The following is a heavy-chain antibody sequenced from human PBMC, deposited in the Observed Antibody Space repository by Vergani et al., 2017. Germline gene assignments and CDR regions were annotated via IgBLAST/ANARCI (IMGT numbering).Heavy chain of an antibody. CDR1: GGSISAGYYF. CDR3: ARRSGGYYSGGKVHPLRTAFDV. J-gene: IGHJ3*01. Sequence: QVQLQASGPGRVKPSQTLSLTCTMSGGSISAGYYFWSWIRQPAGKGLEGLGHISASGNASHSPSLTTRVSMSVDTSKNQFSLTVTSVTAADTAIYFCARRSGGYYSGGKVHPLRTAFDVWGHGTVVTVSS. D-gene: IGHD2-15*01. CDR2: ISASGNA. V-gene: IGHV4-61*02.